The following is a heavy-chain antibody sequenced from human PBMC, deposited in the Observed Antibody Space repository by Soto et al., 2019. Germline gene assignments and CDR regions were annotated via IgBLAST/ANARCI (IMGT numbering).Heavy chain of an antibody. D-gene: IGHD6-19*01. CDR3: AREGAVAGTFDP. Sequence: ASVKVSCKASGYTFTSYDINWVRQAPGQGLEWLGWMNPNSGNTGYAQKFQGRLTMTRDTSTSTAYMELSSLRSDDTAVYYCAREGAVAGTFDPWGQGTLVTVSS. CDR1: GYTFTSYD. V-gene: IGHV1-8*01. J-gene: IGHJ5*02. CDR2: MNPNSGNT.